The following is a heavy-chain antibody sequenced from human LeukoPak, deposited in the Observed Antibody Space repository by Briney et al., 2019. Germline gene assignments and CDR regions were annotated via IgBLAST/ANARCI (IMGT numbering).Heavy chain of an antibody. J-gene: IGHJ4*02. CDR1: GFTFSSYS. CDR3: ARDGDYSSGYGKDY. CDR2: IGPDGSTE. D-gene: IGHD5-18*01. Sequence: GGSLRLSCAASGFTFSSYSMHWVRQAPGKGLEGVVRIGPDGSTEHYTDSVKGRFTISRDNSRKTVYLEMNSLRVEDMAVYYCARDGDYSSGYGKDYWGQGTLVTVSS. V-gene: IGHV3-30*03.